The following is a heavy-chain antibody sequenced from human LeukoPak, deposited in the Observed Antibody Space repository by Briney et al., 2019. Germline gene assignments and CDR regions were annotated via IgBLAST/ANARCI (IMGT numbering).Heavy chain of an antibody. V-gene: IGHV3-30*02. CDR2: IRYDGSNK. J-gene: IGHJ3*02. CDR3: ASNLASSFHI. D-gene: IGHD3-10*01. CDR1: GFTFSSYG. Sequence: GGSLRLSCGASGFTFSSYGMHWVRQAPGKGLEWVAFIRYDGSNKYYADSVKGRFTISRDNAKNSLYLQMNSLRVEDTAIYYCASNLASSFHIWGQGKMVIVSS.